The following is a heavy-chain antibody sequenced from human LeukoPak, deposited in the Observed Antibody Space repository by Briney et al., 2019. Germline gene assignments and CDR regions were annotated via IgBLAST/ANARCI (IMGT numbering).Heavy chain of an antibody. CDR2: IYTSGST. Sequence: PSETLSLTCTVSGGSISSYYWSWIRQPAGKGLEWIGRIYTSGSTNYNPSLKSRVTMSVDTSKNQFSLKLSSVTAADTAVYYCARESYGSGSPRPLDYWGQGTLVTVSS. J-gene: IGHJ4*02. CDR1: GGSISSYY. V-gene: IGHV4-4*07. CDR3: ARESYGSGSPRPLDY. D-gene: IGHD3-10*01.